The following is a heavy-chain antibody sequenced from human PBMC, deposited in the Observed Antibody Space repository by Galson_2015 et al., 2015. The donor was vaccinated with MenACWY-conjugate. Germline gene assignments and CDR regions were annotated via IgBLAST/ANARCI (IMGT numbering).Heavy chain of an antibody. CDR3: AKADKQTCYGATCYYFDS. CDR2: ISGVIGTT. V-gene: IGHV3-23*01. Sequence: SPRLSCAASGFTFSTYAISWVRRAPGKGLEWVSTISGVIGTTYQADSVKGRFTISRDDSKNTLYLQMNNLRAEDTALYICAKADKQTCYGATCYYFDSWGQGTLVTVSS. CDR1: GFTFSTYA. D-gene: IGHD4/OR15-4a*01. J-gene: IGHJ4*02.